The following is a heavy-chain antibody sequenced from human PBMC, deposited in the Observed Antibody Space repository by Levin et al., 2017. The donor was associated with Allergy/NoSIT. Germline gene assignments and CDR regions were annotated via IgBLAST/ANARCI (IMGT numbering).Heavy chain of an antibody. D-gene: IGHD6-19*01. CDR3: ASCGWSLQQGAFDI. J-gene: IGHJ3*02. CDR2: ISSSSSYT. Sequence: GGSLRLSCAASGFTFSDYYMSWIRQAPGKGLEWVSYISSSSSYTNYADSVKGRFTISRDNAKNSLYLQMNSLRAEDTAVYYCASCGWSLQQGAFDIWGQGTMVTVSS. CDR1: GFTFSDYY. V-gene: IGHV3-11*03.